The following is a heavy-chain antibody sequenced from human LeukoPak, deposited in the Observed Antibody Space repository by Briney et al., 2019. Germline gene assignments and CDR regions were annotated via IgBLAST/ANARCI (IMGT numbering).Heavy chain of an antibody. CDR1: GGSISSYY. J-gene: IGHJ5*02. D-gene: IGHD2-2*01. CDR2: IYYSGST. Sequence: PSETLSLTCTVSGGSISSYYWSWIRQPPGKGLEWIGYIYYSGSTNYNPSLKSRVTISVDTCKNQFSLKLSSVTAADTAVYYCARGHCSSSSCAHDDWFDPWGRGTLVTVSS. CDR3: ARGHCSSSSCAHDDWFDP. V-gene: IGHV4-59*08.